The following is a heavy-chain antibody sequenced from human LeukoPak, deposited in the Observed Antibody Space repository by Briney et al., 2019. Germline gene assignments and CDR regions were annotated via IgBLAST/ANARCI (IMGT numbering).Heavy chain of an antibody. V-gene: IGHV3-11*06. J-gene: IGHJ4*02. CDR2: ISSSSSYT. Sequence: GGSLRLSCAVSGFTFSDYYMSWIRQAPGKGLEWVSYISSSSSYTNYADSVKGRFTISRDNAKNSLYLQMNSLRAEDTAVYYCARSAYCGGDCYPAPLDYWGQGTLVTVSS. CDR1: GFTFSDYY. CDR3: ARSAYCGGDCYPAPLDY. D-gene: IGHD2-21*02.